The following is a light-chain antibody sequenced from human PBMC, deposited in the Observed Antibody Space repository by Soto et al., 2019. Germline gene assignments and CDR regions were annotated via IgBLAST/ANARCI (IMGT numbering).Light chain of an antibody. CDR2: GNT. J-gene: IGLJ2*01. CDR3: QSYDSSLTGSV. Sequence: QSVLTQPPSVSGAPGQRVTISCTGSSSNIGAGYDVHWYQQLPGTAPKLLIFGNTNRPSGVPDRFSGSKSGSSASLAITGLQADDESEYYCQSYDSSLTGSVFGGGTKVIVL. CDR1: SSNIGAGYD. V-gene: IGLV1-40*01.